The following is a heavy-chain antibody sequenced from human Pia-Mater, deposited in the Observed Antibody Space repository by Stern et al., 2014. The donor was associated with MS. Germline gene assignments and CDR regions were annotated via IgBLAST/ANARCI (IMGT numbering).Heavy chain of an antibody. Sequence: QVQLVQSGGGVVQPGRSLRLSCAASGFTFSSYGLHWVRQAPGKGLEGVAVISYDGSNKDYGCSVKGRFTISRDNSKNTVYLQINSLRAEDTAVYYCAKDTSPREYFYYGMDVWGQGTTVTVSS. V-gene: IGHV3-30*18. CDR1: GFTFSSYG. D-gene: IGHD3-16*01. CDR3: AKDTSPREYFYYGMDV. J-gene: IGHJ6*02. CDR2: ISYDGSNK.